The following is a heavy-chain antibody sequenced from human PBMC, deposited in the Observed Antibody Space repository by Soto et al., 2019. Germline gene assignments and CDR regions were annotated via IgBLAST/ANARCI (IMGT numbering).Heavy chain of an antibody. J-gene: IGHJ5*02. CDR2: IGTYNSNR. V-gene: IGHV1-18*01. Sequence: HLVQSGPEVKKPGASITVSCKTSGDTFTNFGLSWVRQAPGQGLEWMGWIGTYNSNRNYAQKFQGRLTLTTDTSTSTAYMELKSLRYDDTAVYYCATVLRGVVNWFDPWGQGTLVTVSS. CDR3: ATVLRGVVNWFDP. D-gene: IGHD3-10*01. CDR1: GDTFTNFG.